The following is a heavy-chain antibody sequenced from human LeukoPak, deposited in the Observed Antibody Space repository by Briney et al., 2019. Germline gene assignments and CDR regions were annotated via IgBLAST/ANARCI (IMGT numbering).Heavy chain of an antibody. CDR2: ISSSSSYI. CDR1: GFTFSSYT. Sequence: GGSLRLSCAASGFTFSSYTMNWVRQAPGKGLEWVSSISSSSSYIYYADSLKGRFTISRDNAKTSLYLQMNSLRAEDTAVYYCARVSRYCSSTSCYAFDPWGQGTLVTVSS. CDR3: ARVSRYCSSTSCYAFDP. D-gene: IGHD2-2*01. J-gene: IGHJ5*02. V-gene: IGHV3-21*01.